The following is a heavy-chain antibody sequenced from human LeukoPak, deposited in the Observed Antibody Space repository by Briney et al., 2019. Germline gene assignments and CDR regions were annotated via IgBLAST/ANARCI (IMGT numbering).Heavy chain of an antibody. Sequence: SETLSLTCTVSGGSISSYYWSWIRQPAWKGLEWIGYIYYSGSTNYNPSLKSRVTISVDTSKNQFSLKLSSVTAADTAVYFCARRVGSGWFDYWGQGTLVAVSS. D-gene: IGHD6-19*01. J-gene: IGHJ4*02. CDR1: GGSISSYY. CDR2: IYYSGST. CDR3: ARRVGSGWFDY. V-gene: IGHV4-59*01.